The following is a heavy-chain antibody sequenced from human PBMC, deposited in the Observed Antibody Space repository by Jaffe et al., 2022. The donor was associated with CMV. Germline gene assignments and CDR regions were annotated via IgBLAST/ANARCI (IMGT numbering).Heavy chain of an antibody. J-gene: IGHJ6*03. CDR2: ISSSSSYI. CDR1: GFTFSSYS. Sequence: EVQLVESGGGLVKPGGSLRLSCAASGFTFSSYSMNWVRQAPGKGLEWVSSISSSSSYIYYADSVKGRFTISRDNAKNSLYLQMNSLRAEDTAVYYCARVIGSYYYMDVWGKGTTVTVSS. CDR3: ARVIGSYYYMDV. V-gene: IGHV3-21*01.